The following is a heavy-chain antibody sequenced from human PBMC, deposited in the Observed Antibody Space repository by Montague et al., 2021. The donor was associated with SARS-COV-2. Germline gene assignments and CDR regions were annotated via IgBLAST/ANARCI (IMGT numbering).Heavy chain of an antibody. CDR1: GYTFTSYD. J-gene: IGHJ6*02. CDR2: MNPNSGNT. CDR3: ARGRLKLKYYDILTGHHYFYYMDV. V-gene: IGHV1-8*01. D-gene: IGHD3-9*01. Sequence: SVKVSCKASGYTFTSYDINWVRQATGQGLEWMGWMNPNSGNTGYSQKFXGRVTMTRNTSISTAYMELSSLRSEDTAVYYCARGRLKLKYYDILTGHHYFYYMDVWGQGTTVTVSS.